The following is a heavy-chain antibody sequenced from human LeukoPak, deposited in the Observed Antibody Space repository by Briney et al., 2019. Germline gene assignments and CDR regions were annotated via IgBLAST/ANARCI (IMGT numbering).Heavy chain of an antibody. J-gene: IGHJ4*02. CDR1: GFIFSGHA. CDR2: IKRKNQSGAT. CDR3: TTVGQDPRPIGC. D-gene: IGHD2-15*01. V-gene: IGHV3-15*01. Sequence: GGSLRLSCAASGFIFSGHAMSWVRQAPGKGLEWVGRIKRKNQSGATEYAAAVKGRFTISREDSENTLYLHLNSLKIEDTAVYYCTTVGQDPRPIGCWGQGTLVTVSS.